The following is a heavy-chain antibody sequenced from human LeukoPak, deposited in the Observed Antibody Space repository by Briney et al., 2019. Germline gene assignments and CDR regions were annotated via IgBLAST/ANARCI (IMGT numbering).Heavy chain of an antibody. J-gene: IGHJ5*02. CDR2: IYYSGST. V-gene: IGHV4-59*08. CDR3: ARHGMAYYDFWSGYYRWNWFDP. CDR1: GGSISSYY. Sequence: SETLSLTCTVSGGSISSYYWSWIRQPAGKGLEWIGYIYYSGSTNYNPSLKSRVTISVDTSKNQFSLKLSSVTAADTAVYYCARHGMAYYDFWSGYYRWNWFDPWGQGTLVTVSS. D-gene: IGHD3-3*01.